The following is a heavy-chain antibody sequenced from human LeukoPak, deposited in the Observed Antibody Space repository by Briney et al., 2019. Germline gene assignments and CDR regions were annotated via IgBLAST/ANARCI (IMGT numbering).Heavy chain of an antibody. CDR3: ARYTYCSGGSCFDY. CDR2: IYHSGST. D-gene: IGHD2-15*01. J-gene: IGHJ4*02. Sequence: SGTLSLTCAVSGGSISSSNWWSWVRQPPGKGLEWIGEIYHSGSTNYNPSLKSRITISVDKSKNQFSLKLSSVTAADTAVYYCARYTYCSGGSCFDYWGQGTLVTVSS. CDR1: GGSISSSNW. V-gene: IGHV4-4*02.